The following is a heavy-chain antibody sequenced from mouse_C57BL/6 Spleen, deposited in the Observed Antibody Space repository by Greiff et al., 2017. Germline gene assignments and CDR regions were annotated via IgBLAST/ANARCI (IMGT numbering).Heavy chain of an antibody. J-gene: IGHJ4*01. V-gene: IGHV14-4*01. D-gene: IGHD1-1*01. CDR2: IDPENGDT. Sequence: DVKLVESGAELVRPGASVKLSCTASGFNIKDDYMHWVKQRPEQGLEWIGWIDPENGDTEYASKFQGKATITADTSSNTAYLQLSSLTSEDTAVYYCTFGSSSHYYAMDYWGQGTSVTVSS. CDR3: TFGSSSHYYAMDY. CDR1: GFNIKDDY.